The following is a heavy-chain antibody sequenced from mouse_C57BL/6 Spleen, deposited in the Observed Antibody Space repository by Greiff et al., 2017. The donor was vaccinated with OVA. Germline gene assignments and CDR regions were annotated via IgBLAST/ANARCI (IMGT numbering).Heavy chain of an antibody. CDR2: IYPGDGDT. CDR1: GYAFSSSW. V-gene: IGHV1-82*01. CDR3: ARKDLAY. J-gene: IGHJ2*01. Sequence: VKLMESGPELVKPGASVKISCKASGYAFSSSWMNWVKQRPGKGLEWIGRIYPGDGDTNYNGKFKGKATLTADKSSSTAYMQLSSLTSEDSAVYFCARKDLAYWGQGTTLTVSS.